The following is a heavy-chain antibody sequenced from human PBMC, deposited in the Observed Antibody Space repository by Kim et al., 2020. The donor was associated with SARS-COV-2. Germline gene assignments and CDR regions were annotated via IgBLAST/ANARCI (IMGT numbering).Heavy chain of an antibody. Sequence: QKLQGRVTMTTDTSTSTAYMELRSLGSDDTAVYYCARSYCSGGSCYGFDYWGQGTLVTVSS. J-gene: IGHJ4*02. CDR3: ARSYCSGGSCYGFDY. V-gene: IGHV1-18*01. D-gene: IGHD2-15*01.